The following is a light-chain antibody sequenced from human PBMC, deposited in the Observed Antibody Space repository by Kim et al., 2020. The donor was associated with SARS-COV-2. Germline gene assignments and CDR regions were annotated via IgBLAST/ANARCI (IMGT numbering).Light chain of an antibody. V-gene: IGKV3-15*01. CDR1: QDIINS. J-gene: IGKJ2*01. CDR2: GAV. Sequence: DIVMTQSPPTLSVSPGDRATLSCRASQDIINSLAWYQQKPGQAPSLLIYGAVTRATGVPDRFSGRQSGTEFTLTISSLQSEDSAVYYCQQYRTWPLFGPGTKLEI. CDR3: QQYRTWPL.